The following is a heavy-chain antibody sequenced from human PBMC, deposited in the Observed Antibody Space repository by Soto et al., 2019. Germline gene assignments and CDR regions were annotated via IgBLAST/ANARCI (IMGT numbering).Heavy chain of an antibody. CDR3: ASSSSWVELGAFDI. V-gene: IGHV4-31*03. CDR1: VGSISSGGYY. CDR2: IYYSGST. D-gene: IGHD6-6*01. J-gene: IGHJ3*02. Sequence: QVQLQESGPGLVKPSQTLSLTCPVSVGSISSGGYYWSWVRQHPGKGLEWIGYIYYSGSTYYNPSLKSRGTISVDTSKTQFSLKLSSVTAADTAVYYCASSSSWVELGAFDIWGQGTMVTVSS.